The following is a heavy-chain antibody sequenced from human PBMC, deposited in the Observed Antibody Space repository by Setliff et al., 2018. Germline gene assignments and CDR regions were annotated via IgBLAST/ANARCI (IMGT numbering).Heavy chain of an antibody. CDR3: ARGYYNFLSGYYTPYDFDY. Sequence: SETLSLTCTVSGGSIRNYYWSWIRQPPGKGLEWIGYIYYSGNTNYNPSLKSRVTISVDTSKNQFSLKLSSVTAADTAVYFCARGYYNFLSGYYTPYDFDYWGQGTLVTVSS. J-gene: IGHJ4*02. CDR1: GGSIRNYY. D-gene: IGHD3-3*01. CDR2: IYYSGNT. V-gene: IGHV4-59*01.